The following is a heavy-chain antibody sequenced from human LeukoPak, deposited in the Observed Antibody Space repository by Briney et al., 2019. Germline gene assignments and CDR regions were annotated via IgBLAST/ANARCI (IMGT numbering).Heavy chain of an antibody. V-gene: IGHV1-2*02. CDR3: ARGYDSSGYYYGY. CDR1: GYTFTGCY. J-gene: IGHJ4*02. D-gene: IGHD3-22*01. CDR2: INPNSGGT. Sequence: GASVKVSCKASGYTFTGCYMHWVRQAPGQGLEWMGWINPNSGGTNYAQKFQGRVTMTRDTSISTAYMELSRLRSDDTAVYYCARGYDSSGYYYGYWGQGTLVTVSS.